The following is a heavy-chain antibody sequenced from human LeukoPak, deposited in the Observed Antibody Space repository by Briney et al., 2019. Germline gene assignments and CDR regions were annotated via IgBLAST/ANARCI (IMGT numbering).Heavy chain of an antibody. J-gene: IGHJ6*02. CDR3: ARVRGSYMDV. CDR2: ISASNGDT. Sequence: GASVKVSCKASGYTFTNYGITWVRQAPGQGLEWMGWISASNGDTHYSEKFQDRITVTTDTSTSTAYMELRSLVSDDTAVYYCARVRGSYMDVWGQGTTVTVSS. V-gene: IGHV1-18*01. D-gene: IGHD3-10*01. CDR1: GYTFTNYG.